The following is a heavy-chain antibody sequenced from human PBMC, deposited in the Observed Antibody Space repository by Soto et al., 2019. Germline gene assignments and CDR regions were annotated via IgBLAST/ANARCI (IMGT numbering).Heavy chain of an antibody. V-gene: IGHV3-30*18. Sequence: VGFLRLSCAASGFTFSSYGMHWVRQAPGKGLEWVAVISYDGSNKYYADSVKGRFTISRDNSKNTLYLQMNSLRAEDTAVYYCAKNGGSSPNYYYYMDVWGKGTTVTVSS. J-gene: IGHJ6*03. CDR3: AKNGGSSPNYYYYMDV. CDR1: GFTFSSYG. CDR2: ISYDGSNK. D-gene: IGHD6-6*01.